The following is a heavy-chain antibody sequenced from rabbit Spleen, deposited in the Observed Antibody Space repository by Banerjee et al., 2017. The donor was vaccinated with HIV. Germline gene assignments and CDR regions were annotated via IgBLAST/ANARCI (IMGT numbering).Heavy chain of an antibody. CDR2: IDPVFGST. CDR3: ARLGAGFGYVSIYYSNL. D-gene: IGHD6-1*01. Sequence: QLKESGGGLVQPGGSLKLSCKASGFDFSNYYMSWVRQAPGKGLEWIGYIDPVFGSTYYASWVNGRFTISSHNAQNTLYLQLNSLTAADTATYFCARLGAGFGYVSIYYSNLWGPGTLVTVS. CDR1: GFDFSNYY. J-gene: IGHJ4*01. V-gene: IGHV1S7*01.